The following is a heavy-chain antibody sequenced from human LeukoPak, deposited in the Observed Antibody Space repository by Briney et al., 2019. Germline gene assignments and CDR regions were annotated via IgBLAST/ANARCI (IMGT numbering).Heavy chain of an antibody. CDR2: ISYDGSNK. Sequence: GSLRLSCAASGFTFSSYGMHWVRQAPGKGLEGVAVISYDGSNKYYADSVKGRFTISRDNSKNTLYLQMNSLRAEDTAVYYCAGSSWSDYYFDYWGQGTLVTVSS. D-gene: IGHD6-13*01. CDR3: AGSSWSDYYFDY. CDR1: GFTFSSYG. V-gene: IGHV3-30*03. J-gene: IGHJ4*02.